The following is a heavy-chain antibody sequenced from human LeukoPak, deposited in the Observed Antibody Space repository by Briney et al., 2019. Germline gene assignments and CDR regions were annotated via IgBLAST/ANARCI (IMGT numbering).Heavy chain of an antibody. D-gene: IGHD3-3*01. J-gene: IGHJ1*01. Sequence: GASVKVSCKASGYTFTSYGISWVRQAPGQGPEWMGWISAYNGNTNYAQKLQGRVTMTTDTSTSTAYMELRSLRSDDTAVYYCARKEDDFWSGYYPEYFQHWGQGTLVTVSS. V-gene: IGHV1-18*01. CDR1: GYTFTSYG. CDR3: ARKEDDFWSGYYPEYFQH. CDR2: ISAYNGNT.